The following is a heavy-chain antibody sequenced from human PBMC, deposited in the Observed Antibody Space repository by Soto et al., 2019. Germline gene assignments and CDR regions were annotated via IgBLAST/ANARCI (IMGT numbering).Heavy chain of an antibody. CDR1: GGSISSYY. CDR2: IYYSGST. J-gene: IGHJ4*02. Sequence: SETLSLTCTVSGGSISSYYWSWIRQPPGKGLEWIGYIYYSGSTTYSPSLKSRVTISVGTSKNQFSLKLSSVTAADTAVYYCARRYGDYLDYWGQGTLVTVSS. CDR3: ARRYGDYLDY. V-gene: IGHV4-59*08. D-gene: IGHD4-17*01.